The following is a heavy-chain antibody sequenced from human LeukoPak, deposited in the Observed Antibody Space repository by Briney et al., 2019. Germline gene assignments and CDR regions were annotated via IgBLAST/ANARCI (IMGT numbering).Heavy chain of an antibody. CDR3: ARGKDTAMGLFDY. V-gene: IGHV4-38-2*02. CDR1: DYSINGGYY. Sequence: SETLSLTCTVSDYSINGGYYWGWTRPPPGKRLEWIGSSSHSGSTYYNPSLKSRVTMSLDTSKNQFSLTLTSVTAADTAVYYCARGKDTAMGLFDYWGQGILVTVSS. J-gene: IGHJ4*02. CDR2: SSHSGST. D-gene: IGHD5-18*01.